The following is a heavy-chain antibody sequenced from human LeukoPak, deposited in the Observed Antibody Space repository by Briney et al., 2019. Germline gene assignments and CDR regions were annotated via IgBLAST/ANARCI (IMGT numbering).Heavy chain of an antibody. CDR1: GFTFNNYG. D-gene: IGHD5-18*01. Sequence: GGSLRLSCAASGFTFNNYGFHWVRQAPGKGLEWVALMWYDGSNKYYADSVKGRFTISRDNSKNMLYLQMNSLRAEDAAVYYCARSRGYRYGYFYYGMDVWGQGTTVTVSS. CDR3: ARSRGYRYGYFYYGMDV. J-gene: IGHJ6*02. CDR2: MWYDGSNK. V-gene: IGHV3-33*01.